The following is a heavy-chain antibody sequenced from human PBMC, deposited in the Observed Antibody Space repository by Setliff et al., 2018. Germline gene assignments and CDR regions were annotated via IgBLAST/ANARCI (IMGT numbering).Heavy chain of an antibody. Sequence: SETLSLTCTVSGGSVNDYYWSWIRRPPGKGLEWIGYVYSGGSPNYSPSFKSRVTMSIDTSKNQFSLKVTSVTVADTAVYYCAREGPESDSSGYMDVWGQGTTVTVSS. CDR2: VYSGGSP. CDR3: AREGPESDSSGYMDV. D-gene: IGHD4-4*01. J-gene: IGHJ6*03. CDR1: GGSVNDYY. V-gene: IGHV4-59*02.